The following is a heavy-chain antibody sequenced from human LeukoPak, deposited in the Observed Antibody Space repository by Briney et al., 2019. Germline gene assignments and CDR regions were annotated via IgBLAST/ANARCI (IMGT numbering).Heavy chain of an antibody. J-gene: IGHJ6*04. CDR1: GFTFSSDA. Sequence: GGSLRLLCAASGFTFSSDAMIWVRQARGKGLEWVSGITDNGSGTYYADCVKGRFTIYRDNSKNTLYLHMNTLRAEDTALYYCAKVRGFGTSYYGMDVWGKGTTVSVSS. CDR2: ITDNGSGT. V-gene: IGHV3-23*01. CDR3: AKVRGFGTSYYGMDV. D-gene: IGHD3-10*01.